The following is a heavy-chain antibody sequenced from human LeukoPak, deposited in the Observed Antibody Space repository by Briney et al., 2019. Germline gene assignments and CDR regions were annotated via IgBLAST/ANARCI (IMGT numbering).Heavy chain of an antibody. V-gene: IGHV4-59*01. D-gene: IGHD6-19*01. CDR2: IYYSGST. J-gene: IGHJ6*02. CDR3: ASIAVAGTIDYYYGMDV. CDR1: GGSISSYY. Sequence: SETLSLTCAVSGGSISSYYWSWIRQPPGKGPEWIGYIYYSGSTNYNPSLKSRVTISVDTSKNQFSLKLSSVTAADTAVYYCASIAVAGTIDYYYGMDVWGQGTTVTVSS.